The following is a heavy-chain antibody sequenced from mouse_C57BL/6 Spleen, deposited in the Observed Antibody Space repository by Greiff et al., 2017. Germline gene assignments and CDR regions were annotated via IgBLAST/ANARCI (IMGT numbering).Heavy chain of an antibody. V-gene: IGHV1-81*01. J-gene: IGHJ4*01. D-gene: IGHD2-4*01. CDR3: ARSYDYDEGYAMDY. Sequence: QVQLQQSGAELARPGASVKLSCKASGYPFTSYGISWVKQRTGQGLEWIGEIYPRSGNTYYNEKFKGKATLTADKSSSTAYMELRSLTSEDSAVYFCARSYDYDEGYAMDYWGQGASVTVSS. CDR1: GYPFTSYG. CDR2: IYPRSGNT.